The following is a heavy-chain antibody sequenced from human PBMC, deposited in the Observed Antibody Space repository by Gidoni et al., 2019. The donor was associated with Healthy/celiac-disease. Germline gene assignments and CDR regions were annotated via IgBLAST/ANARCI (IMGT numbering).Heavy chain of an antibody. CDR1: GSTCSSYG. D-gene: IGHD3-3*01. Sequence: VQWVESGGGVVQPGRSLRASCADTGSTCSSYGIHWGRQAPGKGVGGQAVISYDGSNRYCADSVKGRFTSSRDNSKSTLYLQINSRRSADTAVYYCAKDGFFGVFTVPDYYYYGMDVCGQGTTVTVSS. J-gene: IGHJ6*02. CDR2: ISYDGSNR. V-gene: IGHV3-30*18. CDR3: AKDGFFGVFTVPDYYYYGMDV.